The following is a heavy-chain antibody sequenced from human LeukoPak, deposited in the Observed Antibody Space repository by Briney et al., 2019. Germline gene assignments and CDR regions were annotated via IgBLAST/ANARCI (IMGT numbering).Heavy chain of an antibody. J-gene: IGHJ5*02. V-gene: IGHV4-59*01. CDR3: ARRDFLYSGPGQNWFDP. CDR2: IYYSGST. CDR1: GGSISSYY. Sequence: SETLSLTCTVSGGSISSYYWSWLRQPPGKGLEWIGYIYYSGSTNYNPSLKSRVTISVDTSKNQFSLKLRSVTAADTAVYYCARRDFLYSGPGQNWFDPWGQGTLVTVSS. D-gene: IGHD3-10*01.